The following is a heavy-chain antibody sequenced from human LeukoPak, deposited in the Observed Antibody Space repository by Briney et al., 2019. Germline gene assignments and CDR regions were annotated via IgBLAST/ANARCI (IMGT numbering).Heavy chain of an antibody. D-gene: IGHD5-18*01. V-gene: IGHV3-23*01. CDR2: ISGSGGST. J-gene: IGHJ6*02. CDR3: ANPPSYGYYYYGMDV. Sequence: GGSLRLSCAASGFTFSSYAMSWVRQAPGKGLEWVSAISGSGGSTYYADSVKGRFTISRDNSKNTLYLQMNSLRAEDTAIYYCANPPSYGYYYYGMDVWGQGTTVTVSS. CDR1: GFTFSSYA.